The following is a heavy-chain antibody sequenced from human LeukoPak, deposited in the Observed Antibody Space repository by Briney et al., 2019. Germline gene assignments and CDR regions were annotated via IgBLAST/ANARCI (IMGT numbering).Heavy chain of an antibody. J-gene: IGHJ6*02. D-gene: IGHD6-6*01. CDR1: GFTFSSYA. CDR3: AKDPHHSIGYYGMDV. V-gene: IGHV3-23*01. Sequence: GGSLRLSCAASGFTFSSYAMSWVRQAPGKGLEWVSAISGSGGSTYYADSVKGRFTISRDNSKNTLYLQMNSLRAEDTAVYYCAKDPHHSIGYYGMDVWGQGTTVTVSS. CDR2: ISGSGGST.